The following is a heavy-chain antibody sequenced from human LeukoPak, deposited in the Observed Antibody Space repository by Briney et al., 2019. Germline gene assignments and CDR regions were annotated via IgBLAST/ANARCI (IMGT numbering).Heavy chain of an antibody. Sequence: GGSLRLSCAASGFTFSSYALHWVRQAPGKGLEWVAVISYDGSNKYYADSVKGRFTISRDNSKNTLYLQMNSLRAEDTAVYYCANVKANPRPLDYWGQGTLVTVSS. V-gene: IGHV3-30-3*01. J-gene: IGHJ4*02. CDR1: GFTFSSYA. CDR2: ISYDGSNK. CDR3: ANVKANPRPLDY.